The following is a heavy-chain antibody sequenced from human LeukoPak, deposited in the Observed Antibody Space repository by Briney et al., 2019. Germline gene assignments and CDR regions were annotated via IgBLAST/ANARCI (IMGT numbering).Heavy chain of an antibody. CDR2: INSDGSST. J-gene: IGHJ4*02. CDR1: GFTFSNFA. D-gene: IGHD1-26*01. Sequence: GGSLRLSCAASGFTFSNFALSWVRQAPGKGLVWVSRINSDGSSTSYADSVKGRFTISRDNAKNTLYLQMNSLRAEDTAVYYCARGLGATLGYWGQGTLVTVSS. V-gene: IGHV3-74*01. CDR3: ARGLGATLGY.